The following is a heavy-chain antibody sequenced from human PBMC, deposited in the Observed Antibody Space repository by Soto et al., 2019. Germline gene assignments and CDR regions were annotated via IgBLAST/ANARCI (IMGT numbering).Heavy chain of an antibody. D-gene: IGHD3-22*01. J-gene: IGHJ4*02. V-gene: IGHV3-23*01. CDR1: GFTFSSYA. CDR2: ISGSGGST. CDR3: EKTMYYYDSSGYYNLYYFDY. Sequence: GGSLRLSCAASGFTFSSYAMSWVRQAPGKGLEWVSAISGSGGSTYYADSVKGRFTISRDNSKNTLYLQMNSLRAEDTAVYYCEKTMYYYDSSGYYNLYYFDYWGKGTLVTVSS.